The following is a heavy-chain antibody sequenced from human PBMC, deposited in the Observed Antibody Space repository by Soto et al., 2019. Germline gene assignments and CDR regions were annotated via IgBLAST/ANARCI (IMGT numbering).Heavy chain of an antibody. CDR2: TYYRSEWSY. V-gene: IGHV6-1*01. D-gene: IGHD3-10*01. CDR3: ARAAFRGYYNDGVYV. CDR1: GDSVSSTRAA. J-gene: IGHJ6*02. Sequence: SQTLSLTCAISGDSVSSTRAAWNWIRQSPSRGLEWLGRTYYRSEWSYDYAVSVKSRITISADTSKNQFSLQLNSVTPDDTAVYYCARAAFRGYYNDGVYVWGQGTTVTVSS.